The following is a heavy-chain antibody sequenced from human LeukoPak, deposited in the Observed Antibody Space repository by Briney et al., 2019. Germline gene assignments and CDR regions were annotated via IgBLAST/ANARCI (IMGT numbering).Heavy chain of an antibody. CDR1: GGSISSGGYS. V-gene: IGHV4-30-2*03. Sequence: PSETLSLTCAVSGGSISSGGYSWSWIRQPPGKGLEWIGYIYHSGSTYYNPSLKSRVTISVDTSKNQLSLKLNSVTATDTAVYYCARHYGPWGQGTLVTVSS. D-gene: IGHD3-10*01. CDR3: ARHYGP. CDR2: IYHSGST. J-gene: IGHJ4*02.